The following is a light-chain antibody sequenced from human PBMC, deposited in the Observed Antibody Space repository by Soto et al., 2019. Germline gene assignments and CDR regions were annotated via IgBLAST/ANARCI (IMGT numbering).Light chain of an antibody. Sequence: DIQMTQSPSSLSASVRDRVTITCRASQSVSSSLNWYQQKPREAPKLLIYAAYRLQSGVPSRFSGSGSGTVFTLTISSLQPEDSATYFCQQSYTTPPTFGQGTKV. CDR2: AAY. V-gene: IGKV1-39*01. CDR1: QSVSSS. CDR3: QQSYTTPPT. J-gene: IGKJ1*01.